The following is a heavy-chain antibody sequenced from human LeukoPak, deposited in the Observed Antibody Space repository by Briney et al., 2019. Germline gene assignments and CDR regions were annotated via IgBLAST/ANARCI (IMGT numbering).Heavy chain of an antibody. CDR1: GGSISSGSYY. Sequence: LETLYLTCSVSGGSISSGSYYWGWIRQPPGKGLEWIGGIYYTGSAFYYPSLRSRVTISIDTSKNQFSLRLSSVTAADTAVYYCASQLGDANNWYYFDYWGQGTLVTVSS. CDR2: IYYTGSA. V-gene: IGHV4-39*01. D-gene: IGHD1-1*01. CDR3: ASQLGDANNWYYFDY. J-gene: IGHJ4*02.